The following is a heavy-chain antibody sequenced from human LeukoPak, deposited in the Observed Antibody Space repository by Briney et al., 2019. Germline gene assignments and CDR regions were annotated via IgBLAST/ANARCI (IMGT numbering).Heavy chain of an antibody. D-gene: IGHD3-10*01. V-gene: IGHV3-21*01. CDR3: ARGSVAYYYGSGSYYPRDYYYYGMDV. J-gene: IGHJ6*04. CDR2: ISSSSSYI. Sequence: PGGSLRLSCAASGFTFSSYSMNWVRQAPGKGLEWVSSISSSSSYIYYAGSVKGRFTISRDNAKNSLYLQMNSLRAEDTAVYYCARGSVAYYYGSGSYYPRDYYYYGMDVWGKGTTVTVSS. CDR1: GFTFSSYS.